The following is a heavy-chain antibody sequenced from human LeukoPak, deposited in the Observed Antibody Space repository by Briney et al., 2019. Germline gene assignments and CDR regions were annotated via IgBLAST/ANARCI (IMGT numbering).Heavy chain of an antibody. D-gene: IGHD3-9*01. CDR1: GFTFDDYA. Sequence: GGSLRLSCAASGFTFDDYAMHWVRQAPGKGLEWVSGISWNSGSTYYADSVKGRFTISRDNSKNTLYLQMNSLRAEDTAVYYCAKDLVSYDILTGYYMDAFDIWGQGTMVTASS. J-gene: IGHJ3*02. CDR3: AKDLVSYDILTGYYMDAFDI. V-gene: IGHV3-23*01. CDR2: ISWNSGST.